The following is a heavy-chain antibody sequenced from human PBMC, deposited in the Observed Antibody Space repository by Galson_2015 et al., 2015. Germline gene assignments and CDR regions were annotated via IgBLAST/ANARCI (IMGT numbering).Heavy chain of an antibody. V-gene: IGHV3-11*01. J-gene: IGHJ4*02. CDR1: GFTFSDYY. Sequence: SGFTFSDYYMNWIRQAPGKGLEWVSSISYSDNTIYYADSVRGRFTISRDNAKNSLYLQMNSLRAEDTAVYYCARDGLAAGLYFDFWGQGTLVTVSS. CDR2: ISYSDNTI. CDR3: ARDGLAAGLYFDF. D-gene: IGHD6-13*01.